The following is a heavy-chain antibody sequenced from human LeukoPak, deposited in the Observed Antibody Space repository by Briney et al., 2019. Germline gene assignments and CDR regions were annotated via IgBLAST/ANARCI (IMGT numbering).Heavy chain of an antibody. CDR2: IYTSGST. CDR3: AKTTLVGATWAFDY. V-gene: IGHV4-61*02. J-gene: IGHJ4*02. D-gene: IGHD1-26*01. Sequence: SQTLSLTCTVSGGSISSGSYYWSWIRQPAGEGLEWIGRIYTSGSTNYNPSLKSRVTISVDTSKNQFSLKLSSVTAADTAVYYCAKTTLVGATWAFDYWGQGTLVTVSS. CDR1: GGSISSGSYY.